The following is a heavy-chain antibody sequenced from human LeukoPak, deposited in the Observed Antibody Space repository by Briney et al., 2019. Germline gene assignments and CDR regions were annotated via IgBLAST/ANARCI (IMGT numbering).Heavy chain of an antibody. CDR2: IRNKANSYTT. D-gene: IGHD6-13*01. V-gene: IGHV3-72*01. CDR1: GFTFSDHY. CDR3: ARSSSSWYPLFDY. Sequence: PGGSLRLSCAASGFTFSDHYMDWVRQAPGKGLEWDGRIRNKANSYTTEYAASVRGRFTISRDDSKNSVYLQMNSLETEDTAVYYCARSSSSWYPLFDYWGQGALVTVSS. J-gene: IGHJ4*02.